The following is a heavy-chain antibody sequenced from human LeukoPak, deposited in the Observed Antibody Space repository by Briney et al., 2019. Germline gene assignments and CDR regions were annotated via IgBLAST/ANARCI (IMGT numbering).Heavy chain of an antibody. J-gene: IGHJ4*02. CDR3: ARAMVRGVNDY. CDR1: GFNFIRYS. Sequence: GGSLRLSCAASGFNFIRYSINWVRQAPGKGLEWVSSISSSSVYIYYADSVKGRFTISRDNAKSSLSLQMSSLRAEDTAVYYCARAMVRGVNDYWGQGTLVTVSS. V-gene: IGHV3-21*01. CDR2: ISSSSVYI. D-gene: IGHD3-10*01.